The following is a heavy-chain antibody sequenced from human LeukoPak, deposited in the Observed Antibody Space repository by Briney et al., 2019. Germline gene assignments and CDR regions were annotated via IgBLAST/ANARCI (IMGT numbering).Heavy chain of an antibody. CDR3: ARAGVNWFDS. CDR2: ISTYDSDR. D-gene: IGHD3-10*01. CDR1: GYIFTTYG. J-gene: IGHJ5*01. V-gene: IGHV1-18*01. Sequence: ASVKVSCKASGYIFTTYGVSWVRQAPGQGLEWMGWISTYDSDRYVIQRFQGRVTMTTDRFTSTAYMELRSLRSDDTAIYYCARAGVNWFDSWGQGTLVTVSS.